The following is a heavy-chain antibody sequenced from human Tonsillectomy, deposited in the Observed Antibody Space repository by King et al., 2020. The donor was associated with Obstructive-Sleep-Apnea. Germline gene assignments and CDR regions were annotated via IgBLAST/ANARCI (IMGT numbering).Heavy chain of an antibody. J-gene: IGHJ3*02. CDR2: VYWVDDN. D-gene: IGHD3-10*01. Sequence: FTLKESGPTLVKPTQTLTLTCTLSGVSIRTTGVGVGWIRQPPGKALEWLSLVYWVDDNRYSPILKNRPTATKDTSRNPVVLRMTKMDPLDTGTYYCAHRVFYGSGSFKGAFDIWGQGTMVTVSS. CDR3: AHRVFYGSGSFKGAFDI. CDR1: GVSIRTTGVG. V-gene: IGHV2-5*02.